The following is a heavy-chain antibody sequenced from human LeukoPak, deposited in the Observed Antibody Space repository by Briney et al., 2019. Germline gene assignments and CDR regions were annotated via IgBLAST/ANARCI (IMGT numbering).Heavy chain of an antibody. CDR1: GDSVSSNSAA. CDR2: TYYRSKWYN. D-gene: IGHD2-15*01. J-gene: IGHJ4*02. Sequence: SQTLSLTCAISGDSVSSNSAAWNWIRQSPSRGLEWLGRTYYRSKWYNDYAVSVKSRITINPDTSKNQFSLQLNSVTPEDTAVYYCARSNCSGGSCYYMIDYWGQGTLVTVSS. V-gene: IGHV6-1*01. CDR3: ARSNCSGGSCYYMIDY.